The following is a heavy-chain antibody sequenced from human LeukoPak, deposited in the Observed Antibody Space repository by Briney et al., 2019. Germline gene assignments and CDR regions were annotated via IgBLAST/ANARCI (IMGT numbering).Heavy chain of an antibody. V-gene: IGHV3-23*01. D-gene: IGHD2-8*01. Sequence: GGSLRLSCAASGFTFSSYAMAWVRQALGKGLEWVSAIHSAGRSTYYPDSLKGRVTISRDNSKNTLYLQMKSLRPEDTAVYYCARVPTSGTYCYFDYWGQGTLVTVSS. CDR1: GFTFSSYA. CDR2: IHSAGRST. CDR3: ARVPTSGTYCYFDY. J-gene: IGHJ4*02.